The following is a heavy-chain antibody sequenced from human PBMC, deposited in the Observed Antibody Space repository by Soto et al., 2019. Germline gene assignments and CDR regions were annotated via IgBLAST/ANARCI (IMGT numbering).Heavy chain of an antibody. J-gene: IGHJ4*02. CDR3: AKELCGGDCYSEEGCFDY. D-gene: IGHD2-21*02. Sequence: GGSLRLSCAASGFTFSSYGMHWVRQAPGKGLEWVAVISYDGSNKYYADSVKGRFTISRDNSKNTLDLQMNSLRAEDTAVYYCAKELCGGDCYSEEGCFDYWGQGTLVTVSS. CDR1: GFTFSSYG. V-gene: IGHV3-30*18. CDR2: ISYDGSNK.